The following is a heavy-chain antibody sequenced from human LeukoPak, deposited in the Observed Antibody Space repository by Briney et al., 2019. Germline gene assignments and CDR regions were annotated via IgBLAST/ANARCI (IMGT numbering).Heavy chain of an antibody. CDR2: ISYDGSNK. D-gene: IGHD3-22*01. Sequence: GGSLRLSCAASGFTFSSYAMHWVRQAPGKGLEWVAVISYDGSNKYYADSVKGRFTISRDNSENTLYLQMNSLRAEDTAVYYCARDPAYYYDSSGYYPAHWGQGTLVTVSS. J-gene: IGHJ4*02. V-gene: IGHV3-30-3*01. CDR1: GFTFSSYA. CDR3: ARDPAYYYDSSGYYPAH.